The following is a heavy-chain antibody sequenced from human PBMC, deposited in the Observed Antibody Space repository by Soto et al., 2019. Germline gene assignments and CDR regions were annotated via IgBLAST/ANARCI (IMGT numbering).Heavy chain of an antibody. Sequence: HVQLVQSGAEVKKPGASVKVSCKASVYNFTRYGISWVRQAPGQGLEWMGWISAYNGNTKYAQKHQGRVTMTTDTDMTKTYMELRSMRSGDTAVYFCARDAAIGMNDYWGQGTLVNVSS. CDR1: VYNFTRYG. V-gene: IGHV1-18*01. D-gene: IGHD1-20*01. CDR2: ISAYNGNT. J-gene: IGHJ4*02. CDR3: ARDAAIGMNDY.